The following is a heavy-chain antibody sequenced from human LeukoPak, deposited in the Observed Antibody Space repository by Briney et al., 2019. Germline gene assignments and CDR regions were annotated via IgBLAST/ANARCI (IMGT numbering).Heavy chain of an antibody. CDR3: ATRMAYSGSYTGYYFDY. D-gene: IGHD1-26*01. Sequence: ASVKVSCKVSGYTLTELSMHWVRQAPGKGLEWRGGFDPEDGETIYAQKFQGRVTMTEDTSTDTAYMELSSLRSEDTAVYYCATRMAYSGSYTGYYFDYWGQGTLVTVSS. CDR2: FDPEDGET. V-gene: IGHV1-24*01. CDR1: GYTLTELS. J-gene: IGHJ4*02.